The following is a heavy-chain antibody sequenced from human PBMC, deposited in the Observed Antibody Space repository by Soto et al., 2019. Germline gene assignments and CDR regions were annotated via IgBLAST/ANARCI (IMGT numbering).Heavy chain of an antibody. Sequence: SVKVSCKASGGTFSSYAISWVRQDPGQGLEWMGGIIPIFGTANYAQKFQGRVTITADESTSTAYMELSSLRSEDTAVYYCTRYSSSWRGEPRYYGMDVWGQGTTVTVSS. V-gene: IGHV1-69*13. CDR3: TRYSSSWRGEPRYYGMDV. CDR2: IIPIFGTA. D-gene: IGHD6-13*01. J-gene: IGHJ6*02. CDR1: GGTFSSYA.